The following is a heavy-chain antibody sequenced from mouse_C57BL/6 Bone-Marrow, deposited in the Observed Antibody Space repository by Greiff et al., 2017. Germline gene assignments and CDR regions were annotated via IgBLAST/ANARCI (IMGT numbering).Heavy chain of an antibody. Sequence: EVHLVESGGDLVKPGGSLKLSCAASGFTFSSYGMSWVRQTPDKRLEWVATISSGGSYTYYPDSVKGRFTISRDNAKNTLYLQMSSLKSEDTAMYYCARPYYSNYDWFAYWGQGTLVTVSA. J-gene: IGHJ3*01. CDR1: GFTFSSYG. CDR2: ISSGGSYT. V-gene: IGHV5-6*01. CDR3: ARPYYSNYDWFAY. D-gene: IGHD2-5*01.